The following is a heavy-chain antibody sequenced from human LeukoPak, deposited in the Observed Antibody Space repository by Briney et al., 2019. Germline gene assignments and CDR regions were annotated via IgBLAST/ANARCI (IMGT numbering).Heavy chain of an antibody. CDR3: AREDGSGSYYPNWFDP. Sequence: VASVKVSCKASGYTFTGYYMHWVRQAPGQGLEWMGWINLNSGGTNYAQKFQGRVTMTRDTSISTAYMELSRLRSDDTAVYYCAREDGSGSYYPNWFDPWGQGTLVTVSS. D-gene: IGHD3-10*01. J-gene: IGHJ5*02. V-gene: IGHV1-2*02. CDR1: GYTFTGYY. CDR2: INLNSGGT.